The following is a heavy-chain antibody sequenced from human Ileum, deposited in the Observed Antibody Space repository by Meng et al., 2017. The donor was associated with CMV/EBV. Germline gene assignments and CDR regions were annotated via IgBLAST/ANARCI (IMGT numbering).Heavy chain of an antibody. CDR1: GGSISSSSYY. V-gene: IGHV4-39*01. Sequence: GSLRLSCTVSGGSISSSSYYWGWIRQPPGKGLEWIGSIYYSGSTYYNPSLKSRVTISVDTSKNQFSLKLSSVTAADTAVYYCARGLNDFWSGYYTAWFDPWGQGTRVTGSS. CDR3: ARGLNDFWSGYYTAWFDP. J-gene: IGHJ5*02. CDR2: IYYSGST. D-gene: IGHD3-3*01.